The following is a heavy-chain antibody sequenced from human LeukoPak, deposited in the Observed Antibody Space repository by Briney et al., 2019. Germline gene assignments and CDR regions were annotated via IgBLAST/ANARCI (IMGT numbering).Heavy chain of an antibody. CDR3: ATDPRSSVTGTRGVYFDY. V-gene: IGHV1-24*01. CDR2: IHPEDGET. D-gene: IGHD1-20*01. Sequence: ASVKVSCKVSGYTLTELSMHWVRQAPGKGLEWIGGIHPEDGETIYAQKFQGRVTMTEDTSTDTAYMELSSLRSEDTAVYYCATDPRSSVTGTRGVYFDYWGQGTLVTVSS. J-gene: IGHJ4*02. CDR1: GYTLTELS.